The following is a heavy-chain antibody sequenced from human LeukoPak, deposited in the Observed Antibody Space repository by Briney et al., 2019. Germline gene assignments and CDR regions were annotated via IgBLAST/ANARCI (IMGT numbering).Heavy chain of an antibody. Sequence: GGSLRLSCAASGFTLSSYAMSWVRQAPGKGLEWVSATSGSGGSTYYADSVKGRFTISRDNAKNSLYLQMNSLRAEDTAVYYCARDHLPNYYDSSGYYSDAFDIWGQGTMVTVSS. V-gene: IGHV3-23*01. CDR1: GFTLSSYA. D-gene: IGHD3-22*01. J-gene: IGHJ3*02. CDR3: ARDHLPNYYDSSGYYSDAFDI. CDR2: TSGSGGST.